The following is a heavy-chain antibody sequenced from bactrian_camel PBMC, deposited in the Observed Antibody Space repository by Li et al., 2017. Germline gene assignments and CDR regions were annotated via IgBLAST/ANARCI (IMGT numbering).Heavy chain of an antibody. CDR2: IEGDDST. CDR1: GSSIRSFC. J-gene: IGHJ4*01. D-gene: IGHD6*01. CDR3: AADLRPEGGSCRRWKFRY. V-gene: IGHV3S53*01. Sequence: HVQLVESGGGSVQPGGSLRLSCVAPGSSIRSFCMAWFRQRPGKEREGVAGIEGDDSTMYADFVKGRFTISKDNAENTLYLQMNSLKPEDTAMYYCAADLRPEGGSCRRWKFRYWGQGTQVTVS.